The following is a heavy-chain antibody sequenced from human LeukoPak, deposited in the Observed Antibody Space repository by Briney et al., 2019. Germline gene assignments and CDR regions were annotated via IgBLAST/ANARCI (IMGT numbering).Heavy chain of an antibody. D-gene: IGHD4-17*01. J-gene: IGHJ4*02. V-gene: IGHV3-20*04. CDR2: INWHGDRT. CDR1: GLTFEDYG. Sequence: GGSLRLSCAASGLTFEDYGMSRVRQAPGKGLEWVSGINWHGDRTGYADSVKGRFTISRDNAKNSLYLQMNSLRAEDTAVYYCARSTTTVTTPFDYWGQGTLVTVSS. CDR3: ARSTTTVTTPFDY.